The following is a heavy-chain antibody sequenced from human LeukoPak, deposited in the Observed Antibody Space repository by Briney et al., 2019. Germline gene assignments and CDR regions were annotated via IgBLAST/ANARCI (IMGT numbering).Heavy chain of an antibody. D-gene: IGHD1-1*01. J-gene: IGHJ4*02. V-gene: IGHV1-24*01. CDR3: ATRAGGNDPFDY. CDR2: FDPEDGET. CDR1: GYTLTELS. Sequence: ASVKVSCKVSGYTLTELSMHWVRQAPGKGLGWMGGFDPEDGETIYAQKFQGRVTMTEDTSTDTAYMELSSLRSEDTAVYYCATRAGGNDPFDYWGQGTLVTVSS.